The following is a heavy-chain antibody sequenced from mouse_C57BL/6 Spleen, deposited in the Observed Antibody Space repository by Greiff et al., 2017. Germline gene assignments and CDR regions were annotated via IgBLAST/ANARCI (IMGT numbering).Heavy chain of an antibody. V-gene: IGHV1-72*01. D-gene: IGHD2-5*01. J-gene: IGHJ2*01. CDR2: IDPNSGGT. Sequence: QVQLKQPGAELVKPGASVKLSCKASGYTFTSYWMHWVKQRPGRGLEWIGSIDPNSGGTKYNEKFKSKAPLTVDKPSSTAYMQLSSLTSEDSAVYYCARAYYSKEVYFDYWGQGTTLTVSS. CDR1: GYTFTSYW. CDR3: ARAYYSKEVYFDY.